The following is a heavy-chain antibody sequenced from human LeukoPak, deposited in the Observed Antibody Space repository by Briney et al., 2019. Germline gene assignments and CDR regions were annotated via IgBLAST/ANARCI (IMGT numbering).Heavy chain of an antibody. CDR1: GFTFSSYA. V-gene: IGHV3-23*01. CDR3: AIMHPYYDGNGYWVQ. J-gene: IGHJ4*02. Sequence: PGESLRLSCVASGFTFSSYAMSWVRQAPGKGLEWVSGINTSGGSTAYADSVKGRFTISRDNPRNTLYMQMNSLRAEDTALYYCAIMHPYYDGNGYWVQWGQGTLVTVSS. D-gene: IGHD3-22*01. CDR2: INTSGGST.